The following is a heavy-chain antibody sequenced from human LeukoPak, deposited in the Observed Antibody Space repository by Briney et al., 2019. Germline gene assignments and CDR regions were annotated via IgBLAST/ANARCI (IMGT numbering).Heavy chain of an antibody. CDR3: ARDPAGTASYYYGMDV. J-gene: IGHJ6*02. Sequence: SETLSLTCTVSGGSISNYYWTWIRQPPGKGLEWIGYIYYSGSTNYNPSLKSRVTISVDTSKNQFSLKLSSVTAADTAVYYCARDPAGTASYYYGMDVWGQGTTVTVSS. CDR1: GGSISNYY. V-gene: IGHV4-59*01. CDR2: IYYSGST. D-gene: IGHD5-18*01.